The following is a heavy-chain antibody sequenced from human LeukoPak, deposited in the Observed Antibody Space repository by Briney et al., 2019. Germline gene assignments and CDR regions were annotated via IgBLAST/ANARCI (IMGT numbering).Heavy chain of an antibody. Sequence: GASVKVSCKASGYTFTNYYMHWVRQAPGQGLEWMGWISTYNGDTSYVQNLQGRVTMTTDTSTSTAYMELMSLRSDDTAVYYCLRDAQRPRLTPDYWGQGTLVTVSS. CDR1: GYTFTNYY. J-gene: IGHJ4*02. V-gene: IGHV1-18*04. CDR3: LRDAQRPRLTPDY. D-gene: IGHD6-25*01. CDR2: ISTYNGDT.